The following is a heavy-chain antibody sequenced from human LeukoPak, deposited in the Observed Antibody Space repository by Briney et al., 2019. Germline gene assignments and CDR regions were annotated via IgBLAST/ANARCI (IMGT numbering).Heavy chain of an antibody. V-gene: IGHV4-4*07. CDR2: IFTSENT. Sequence: SETLSLTCTVSGGYIGSYYWSWIRQPAGKGLEWIGRIFTSENTDYNPSLKGRVTMSVDMSTSQFSLRLTSVTAADTAVYYCAREGDYGDYSKSFYYMDVWGKGTTVTVSS. CDR1: GGYIGSYY. CDR3: AREGDYGDYSKSFYYMDV. J-gene: IGHJ6*03. D-gene: IGHD4-17*01.